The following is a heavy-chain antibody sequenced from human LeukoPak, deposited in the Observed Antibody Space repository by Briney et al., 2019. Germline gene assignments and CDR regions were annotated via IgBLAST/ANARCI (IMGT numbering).Heavy chain of an antibody. V-gene: IGHV4-39*01. CDR1: GGSISSSSYY. D-gene: IGHD3-22*01. CDR2: IYYSGST. CDR3: ASDRIRGGYYFRTQTFDY. J-gene: IGHJ4*02. Sequence: SETLSLTCTVSGGSISSSSYYWGWIRQPPGKGLEWIGSIYYSGSTYYNPSLKSRVTISVDTSKNQFSLKLSSVTAADTAMYYCASDRIRGGYYFRTQTFDYWGQGTLVTVSS.